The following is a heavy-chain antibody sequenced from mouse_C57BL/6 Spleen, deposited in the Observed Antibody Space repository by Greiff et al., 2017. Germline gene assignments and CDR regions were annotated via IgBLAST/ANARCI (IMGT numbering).Heavy chain of an antibody. Sequence: VQLQQSGTVLARPGASVKMSCKTSGYTFTSYWMHWVKQRPGQGLEWIGAIYPGNSDTSYNQKFKGKAKLTAVTSASTAYMELSSLTNEDSAVYYCTRNYDYDVDYAMDYWGQGTSVTVSS. J-gene: IGHJ4*01. CDR1: GYTFTSYW. CDR2: IYPGNSDT. V-gene: IGHV1-5*01. CDR3: TRNYDYDVDYAMDY. D-gene: IGHD2-4*01.